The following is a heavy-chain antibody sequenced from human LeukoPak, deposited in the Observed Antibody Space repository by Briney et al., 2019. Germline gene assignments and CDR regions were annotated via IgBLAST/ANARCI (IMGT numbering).Heavy chain of an antibody. J-gene: IGHJ5*02. Sequence: GGSLRLSCTTSGFTFSSYTMNWVRQAPGKGLEWVSSISSSSSYIYYADSVKGRFTTSRDNAKNSLYLQMNSLRAEDTAVYYCARGAAAGRSRSFDPWGQGTLVTVSS. D-gene: IGHD6-13*01. CDR2: ISSSSSYI. CDR1: GFTFSSYT. CDR3: ARGAAAGRSRSFDP. V-gene: IGHV3-21*01.